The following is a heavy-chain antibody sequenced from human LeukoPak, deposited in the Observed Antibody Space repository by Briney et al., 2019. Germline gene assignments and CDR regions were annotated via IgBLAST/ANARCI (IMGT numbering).Heavy chain of an antibody. CDR1: GGSISSSSYY. CDR2: IYYSGST. J-gene: IGHJ4*02. D-gene: IGHD5-18*01. V-gene: IGHV4-39*01. Sequence: SETLSLTCTVSGGSISSSSYYWGWIRQPPGKGLEWIGSIYYSGSTYYNPSLKSRVTISVDTSKNQFSLKLSSVTAADTAVYYCARHDGRTWIQLWDYWGQGTLVTVSS. CDR3: ARHDGRTWIQLWDY.